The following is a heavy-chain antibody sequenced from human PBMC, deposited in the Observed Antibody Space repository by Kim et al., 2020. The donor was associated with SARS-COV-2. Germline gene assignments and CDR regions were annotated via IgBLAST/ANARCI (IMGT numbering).Heavy chain of an antibody. Sequence: ESVKGRFTISRDNSKTTLYLQMNSLRAEDTAVYYCARGFYRGGPAVYFDYWGQGTLVTVSS. D-gene: IGHD3-10*01. CDR3: ARGFYRGGPAVYFDY. J-gene: IGHJ4*02. V-gene: IGHV3-30*01.